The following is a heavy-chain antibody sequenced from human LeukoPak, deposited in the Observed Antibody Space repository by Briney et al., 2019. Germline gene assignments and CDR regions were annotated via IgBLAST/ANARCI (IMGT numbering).Heavy chain of an antibody. J-gene: IGHJ4*02. Sequence: SETLSLTCAVSGGSFSDYDWSWIRQPPGKGLEWIGEINHSGSINDNPSLKSRVTMSVDTSKSQFSLNLRSVTAADTAVYYCARYVPVKTGTTRASFDSWGQGTLVTVSS. V-gene: IGHV4-34*01. CDR3: ARYVPVKTGTTRASFDS. D-gene: IGHD1-1*01. CDR2: INHSGSI. CDR1: GGSFSDYD.